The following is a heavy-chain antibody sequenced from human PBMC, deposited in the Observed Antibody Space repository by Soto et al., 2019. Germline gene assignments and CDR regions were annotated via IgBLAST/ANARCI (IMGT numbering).Heavy chain of an antibody. D-gene: IGHD3-9*01. CDR3: ARDVDYDILTGYPEY. Sequence: GGSLRLSCAASGFTFSSYAMHWVRQAPGKGLEWVAVISYDGSNKYYADSVKGRFTISRDNSKNTLYLQMNSLRAEDTAVYYCARDVDYDILTGYPEYWGQGSLVTVSS. J-gene: IGHJ4*02. CDR1: GFTFSSYA. V-gene: IGHV3-30-3*01. CDR2: ISYDGSNK.